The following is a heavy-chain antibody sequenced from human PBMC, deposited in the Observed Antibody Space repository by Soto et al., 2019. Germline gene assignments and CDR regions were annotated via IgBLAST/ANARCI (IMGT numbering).Heavy chain of an antibody. D-gene: IGHD3-22*01. CDR1: GDGVSGNSAG. CDR3: AREKRYYHDSSGPFDY. V-gene: IGHV6-1*01. CDR2: TYYRSQWLN. J-gene: IGHJ4*01. Sequence: QTLSLTCAISGDGVSGNSAGGGCSSQSGSRILEWLGRTYYRSQWLNDYADSVKSRITIKPDTSKNQFSLELDSVTLEDTAVYYCAREKRYYHDSSGPFDYWGLGTLVTVSS.